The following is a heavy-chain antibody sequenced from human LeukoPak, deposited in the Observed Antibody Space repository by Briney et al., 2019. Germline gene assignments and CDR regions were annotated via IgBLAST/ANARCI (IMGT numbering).Heavy chain of an antibody. J-gene: IGHJ5*02. V-gene: IGHV1-69*05. CDR2: IIPIFGTA. CDR3: ARGDIVVVVAATGWFDP. Sequence: SVKVSCKASGGTFSSYAISWVRQAPGQGLEWMGGIIPIFGTANYAQKFQGRVTITTDESTSTAYMELSSLRSEDTAVYYRARGDIVVVVAATGWFDPWGQGTLVTVSS. CDR1: GGTFSSYA. D-gene: IGHD2-15*01.